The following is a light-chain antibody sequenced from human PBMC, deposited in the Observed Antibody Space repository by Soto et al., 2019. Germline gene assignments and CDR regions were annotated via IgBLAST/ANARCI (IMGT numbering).Light chain of an antibody. J-gene: IGKJ1*01. CDR1: QSLLHSNRNNY. CDR3: MQGLQPPPT. V-gene: IGKV2-28*01. CDR2: LGS. Sequence: DIVMTQSPLSLPVTPGEPASISCRSNQSLLHSNRNNYLDWYLQKPGQSPQLLIYLGSNRASGVPDRFSGSGSGTDFTLKISRVEAEDVGVYYCMQGLQPPPTFGQGTKVEIK.